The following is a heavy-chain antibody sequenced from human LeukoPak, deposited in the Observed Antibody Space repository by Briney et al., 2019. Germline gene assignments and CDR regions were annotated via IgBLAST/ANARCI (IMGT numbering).Heavy chain of an antibody. J-gene: IGHJ5*02. CDR3: AREGTAGTNLNWFDP. CDR2: ISYSGST. D-gene: IGHD1-1*01. CDR1: GGSISNYY. V-gene: IGHV4-59*01. Sequence: SETLSLTCTVSGGSISNYYWTWIRQPPGKGLEWIGYISYSGSTNFNPSLKSRVTISVDTSKNQFSLKLSSVTAADTAVYYCAREGTAGTNLNWFDPWGQGTLVTVSS.